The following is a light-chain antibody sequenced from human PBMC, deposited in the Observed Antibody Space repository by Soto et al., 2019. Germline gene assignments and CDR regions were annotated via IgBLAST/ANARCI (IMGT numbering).Light chain of an antibody. CDR2: AAS. CDR1: QGISSY. V-gene: IGKV1-12*01. Sequence: DIQMTQSPPSLSASVGDRVTITCRASQGISSYLAWYQQKPGKAPKLLIYAASTLQSGVPVRFSGSASGTDFTLTIRNMQREDFATYYCLQTYNLPRTFGQGTKVDIK. CDR3: LQTYNLPRT. J-gene: IGKJ1*01.